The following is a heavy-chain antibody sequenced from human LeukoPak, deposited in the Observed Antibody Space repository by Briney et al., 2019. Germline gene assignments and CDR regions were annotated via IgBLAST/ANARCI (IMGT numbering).Heavy chain of an antibody. Sequence: GGALRLSCAASGFTFSRYAMSGVGQAPGEGVEWVSGFSGSGITTYFAASVNGPSSISRYNSQNTLYLQMNSLSAEHTPVYYCPIKDPITMILRPFDYCGQGTLVTVSS. CDR2: FSGSGITT. J-gene: IGHJ4*02. CDR1: GFTFSRYA. V-gene: IGHV3-23*01. D-gene: IGHD3-22*01. CDR3: PIKDPITMILRPFDY.